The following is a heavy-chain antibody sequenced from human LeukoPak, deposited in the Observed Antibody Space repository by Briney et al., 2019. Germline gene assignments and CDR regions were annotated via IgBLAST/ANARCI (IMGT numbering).Heavy chain of an antibody. J-gene: IGHJ4*02. CDR3: ARLRKWLRLMPAFDY. CDR2: INHSGST. CDR1: GGSFSGYY. V-gene: IGHV4-34*01. Sequence: SETLSLTCAVYGGSFSGYYWSWIRQPPGKGLEWIGEINHSGSTNYNPSLKSRVTISVDTSKNQFSLKLSSVTAADTAVYYCARLRKWLRLMPAFDYWGQGTLVTVSS. D-gene: IGHD5-12*01.